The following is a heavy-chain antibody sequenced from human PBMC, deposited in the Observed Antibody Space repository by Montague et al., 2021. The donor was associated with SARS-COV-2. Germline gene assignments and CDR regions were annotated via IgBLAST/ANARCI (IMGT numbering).Heavy chain of an antibody. V-gene: IGHV4-59*01. CDR3: ARGSGWMGNAFDI. CDR1: GGSISSYY. CDR2: IYYSGST. Sequence: SETLSLTCTVSGGSISSYYWSWIRQAPGKGLEWIGYIYYSGSTNXXPSLKSRVTISVDTSKNQFSLKLSSVTAADTAVYYCARGSGWMGNAFDIWGQGTMVTVSS. D-gene: IGHD6-19*01. J-gene: IGHJ3*02.